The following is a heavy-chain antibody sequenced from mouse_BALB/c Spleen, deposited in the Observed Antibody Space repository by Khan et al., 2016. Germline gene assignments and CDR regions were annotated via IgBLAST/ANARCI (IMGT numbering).Heavy chain of an antibody. Sequence: VQLQESGPGLVAPSQSLSITCTVSGFSLTSYGVHWVRQPPGKGLEWLVVIWRDGSSTYNSALKSRLSISKDNSNSQVFLTMNSLQNKDTAMYYCARRDDGGGAMYYWGQGTSVTVSS. CDR1: GFSLTSYG. CDR2: IWRDGSS. D-gene: IGHD2-3*01. J-gene: IGHJ4*01. V-gene: IGHV2-6*02. CDR3: ARRDDGGGAMYY.